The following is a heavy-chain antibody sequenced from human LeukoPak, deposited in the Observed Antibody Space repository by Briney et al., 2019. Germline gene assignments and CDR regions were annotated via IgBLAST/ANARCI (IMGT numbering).Heavy chain of an antibody. D-gene: IGHD3-22*01. CDR3: ARTPETGVVAPYWYFDL. Sequence: GRSLRLSCAASGFTLSTYAMHWVRRAPGKGLVWVAVISYHARNTYYADSVKGRFTISRDNSKNTVYLQMNSLRAEDTAVYYCARTPETGVVAPYWYFDLWGRGTLVTVSS. CDR2: ISYHARNT. J-gene: IGHJ2*01. CDR1: GFTLSTYA. V-gene: IGHV3-30*04.